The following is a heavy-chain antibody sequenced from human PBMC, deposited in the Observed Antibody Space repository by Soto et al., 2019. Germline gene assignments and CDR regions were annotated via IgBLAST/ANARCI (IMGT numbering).Heavy chain of an antibody. J-gene: IGHJ6*02. CDR1: GGTFSSYA. V-gene: IGHV1-69*01. Sequence: QVQLVQSGAEVKKPGSSVKVSCKASGGTFSSYAISWVRQAPGQGLEWMGGIIPIFGTANYAQKFQGRVTITADESTSTAYMELSSLRSEDTAVYYCARDFSSSSPPSYYYYGMDVWSQGTTVTVSS. D-gene: IGHD6-13*01. CDR2: IIPIFGTA. CDR3: ARDFSSSSPPSYYYYGMDV.